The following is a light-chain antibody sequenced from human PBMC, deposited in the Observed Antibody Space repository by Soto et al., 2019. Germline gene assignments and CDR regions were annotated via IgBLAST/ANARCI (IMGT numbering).Light chain of an antibody. J-gene: IGKJ2*01. V-gene: IGKV3D-20*01. CDR2: DAS. CDR3: QQYGSSPPYT. CDR1: QSVSNSY. Sequence: EIVLTQSPATLSLSPGERATLSCGASQSVSNSYLAWYQQKPGLAPRLLIYDASSRATGIPDRFSGSGSGTDFTLTISRLEPEDFAVYYCQQYGSSPPYTFDQGTKLEIK.